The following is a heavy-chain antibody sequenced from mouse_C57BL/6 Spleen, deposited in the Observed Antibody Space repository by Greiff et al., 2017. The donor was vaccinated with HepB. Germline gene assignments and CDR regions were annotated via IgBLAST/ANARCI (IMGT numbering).Heavy chain of an antibody. D-gene: IGHD1-1*01. V-gene: IGHV2-6*01. CDR1: GFSLTSYG. CDR2: IWGVGST. J-gene: IGHJ3*01. CDR3: ASSYYYGLGGFAY. Sequence: VMLVESGPGLVAPSQSLSITCTVSGFSLTSYGVDWVRQSPGKGLEWLGVIWGVGSTNYNSALKSRLSISKDNSKSQVFLKMNSLQTDDTAMYYCASSYYYGLGGFAYWGQGTLVTVSA.